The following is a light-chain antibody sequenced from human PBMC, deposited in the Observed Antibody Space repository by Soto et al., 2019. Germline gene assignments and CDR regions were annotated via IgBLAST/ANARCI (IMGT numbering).Light chain of an antibody. CDR3: QQSYNTPDT. V-gene: IGKV1-39*01. J-gene: IGKJ2*01. Sequence: DIQMTQSPSSLSASVGDRVTVSCRASQSISNYLNWYQQEEGKAPKLLIYAATRWQIGVPSRFSGSASGTDFSLTITSLQPEYFATYYCQQSYNTPDTFGLGTRLEI. CDR2: AAT. CDR1: QSISNY.